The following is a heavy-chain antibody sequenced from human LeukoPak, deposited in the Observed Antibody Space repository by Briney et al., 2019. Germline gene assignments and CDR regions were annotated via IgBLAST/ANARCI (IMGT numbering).Heavy chain of an antibody. J-gene: IGHJ5*02. CDR2: IIPILGIA. CDR3: ARGWAAAGTGNWFDP. CDR1: GGTFSSYA. V-gene: IGHV1-69*04. Sequence: SVKVSCKASGGTFSSYAISWVRQAPGQGLEWMGRIIPILGIANYAQKFQGRVTITADKSTSTAYMELSSLRSEDTAVYYCARGWAAAGTGNWFDPWGQGTLVTVSS. D-gene: IGHD6-13*01.